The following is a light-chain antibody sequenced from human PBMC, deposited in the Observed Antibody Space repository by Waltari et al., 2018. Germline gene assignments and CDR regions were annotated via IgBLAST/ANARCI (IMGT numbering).Light chain of an antibody. J-gene: IGKJ1*01. CDR3: QHYNAYRT. CDR1: QSISTW. CDR2: AAS. Sequence: DIQMNQSPSTLSASVGDRVIITCRASQSISTWLAWYQQKPGKAPKLLIFAASSLQTGVPSRFSGSGSGTEFTLTINSLQPDDFATYYCQHYNAYRTFGQGTKVEIK. V-gene: IGKV1-5*01.